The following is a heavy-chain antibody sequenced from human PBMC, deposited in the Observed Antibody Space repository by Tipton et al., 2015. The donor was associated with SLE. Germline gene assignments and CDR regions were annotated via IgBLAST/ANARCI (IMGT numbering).Heavy chain of an antibody. CDR2: IYYSVTT. V-gene: IGHV4-59*11. CDR3: ARSAFCGGDCYFD. D-gene: IGHD2-21*01. Sequence: TLSLTCTVSGGSISGHYWSWIRQPPGKGLEYIGFIYYSVTTHYNPSLKSRVTISADTSKDQFSLRLTSETAADTAVYYCARSAFCGGDCYFDWGQGTLVTVSS. J-gene: IGHJ4*02. CDR1: GGSISGHY.